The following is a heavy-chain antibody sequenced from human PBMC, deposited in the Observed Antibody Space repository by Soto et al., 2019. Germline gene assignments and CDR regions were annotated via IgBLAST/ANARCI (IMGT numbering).Heavy chain of an antibody. V-gene: IGHV3-33*01. D-gene: IGHD3-3*02. CDR3: ARDDAFDNENGFDM. Sequence: LRLSCAVSGFPFSFYGFHWVRQSPGKGLEWLGVIVSDGSAIYHADSLEGRFFISRDNSKDILYLQMNSLRVEGTAVYYCARDDAFDNENGFDMWGQGTMVTVSS. CDR2: IVSDGSAI. CDR1: GFPFSFYG. J-gene: IGHJ3*02.